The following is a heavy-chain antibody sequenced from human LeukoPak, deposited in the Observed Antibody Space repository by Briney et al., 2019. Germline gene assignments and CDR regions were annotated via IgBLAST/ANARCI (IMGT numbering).Heavy chain of an antibody. Sequence: PGGSLRLSCAASGFTFSSYAMPWVRQAPGKGLEWVAVISYGGSNKYYADSVKGRFTISRDNSKNTLYLQMNSLRAEDTAVYYCARALRDYGGWFDPWGQGTLVTVSS. V-gene: IGHV3-30-3*01. D-gene: IGHD4-23*01. CDR3: ARALRDYGGWFDP. CDR2: ISYGGSNK. CDR1: GFTFSSYA. J-gene: IGHJ5*02.